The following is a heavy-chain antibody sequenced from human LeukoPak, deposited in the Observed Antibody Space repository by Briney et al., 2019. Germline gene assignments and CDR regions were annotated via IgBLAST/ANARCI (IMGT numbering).Heavy chain of an antibody. CDR1: GGTFSSYA. Sequence: SVKVSFKASGGTFSSYAISWVRQAPGQGLEWMGRIIPILGIANYAQKFQGRVTITADKSTSTAYMELRSLRSDDTAVYYCARDLWCSSTSCYTGFAWFDPWGQGTLVTVSS. V-gene: IGHV1-69*04. CDR2: IIPILGIA. D-gene: IGHD2-2*02. J-gene: IGHJ5*02. CDR3: ARDLWCSSTSCYTGFAWFDP.